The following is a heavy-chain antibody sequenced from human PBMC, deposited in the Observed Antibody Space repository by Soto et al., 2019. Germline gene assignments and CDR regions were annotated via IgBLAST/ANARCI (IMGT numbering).Heavy chain of an antibody. V-gene: IGHV1-18*01. Sequence: ASVKVSCKASGGTFGSDPISWVRQAPGQGLEWMGWISAYNGSTNYAQKLQGRVTMTTDTSTSTAYMELRSLRSDDTAVYYCARDGGIAAAGPLFDYWGQGTLVTVSS. CDR2: ISAYNGST. D-gene: IGHD6-13*01. CDR3: ARDGGIAAAGPLFDY. J-gene: IGHJ4*02. CDR1: GGTFGSDP.